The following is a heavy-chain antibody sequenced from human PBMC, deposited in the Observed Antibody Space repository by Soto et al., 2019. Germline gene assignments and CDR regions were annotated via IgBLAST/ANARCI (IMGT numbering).Heavy chain of an antibody. D-gene: IGHD3-22*01. Sequence: WETLSLTCTVSGGSISSSSYYWGWIRQPPGKGLEWIGSIYYSGSTYYNPSLKSRVTISVDTSKNQFSLKLSSVTAADTAVYYCAGGPRRTYYYDSSGYSGWFDPWGQGTLVTVSS. CDR3: AGGPRRTYYYDSSGYSGWFDP. J-gene: IGHJ5*02. CDR2: IYYSGST. CDR1: GGSISSSSYY. V-gene: IGHV4-39*01.